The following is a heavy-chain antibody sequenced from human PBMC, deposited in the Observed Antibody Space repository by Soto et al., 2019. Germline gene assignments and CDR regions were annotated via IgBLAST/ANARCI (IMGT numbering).Heavy chain of an antibody. CDR3: AGDKPYRRASRDYYMDV. V-gene: IGHV4-59*01. D-gene: IGHD3-10*01. CDR2: IYYSGST. J-gene: IGHJ6*03. CDR1: GGSISSYY. Sequence: SETLSLTCTVSGGSISSYYWSWIRQPPGKGLEWIGYIYYSGSTNYNPSLKSRVTISVDTSKNQFSLKLSSVTAADTAVYYCAGDKPYRRASRDYYMDVWGKGTTVTVSS.